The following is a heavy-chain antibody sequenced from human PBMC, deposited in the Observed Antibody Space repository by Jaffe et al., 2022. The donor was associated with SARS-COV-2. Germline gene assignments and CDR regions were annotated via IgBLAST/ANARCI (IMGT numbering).Heavy chain of an antibody. CDR3: ASTGSISPGRYSSSWFTRSNWFDP. D-gene: IGHD6-13*01. Sequence: EVQLVESGGGLVQPGGSLRLSCAASGFTFSSYSMNWVRQAPGKGLEWVSYISSSSSTIYYADSVKGRFTISRDNAKNSLYLQMNSLRDEDTAVYYCASTGSISPGRYSSSWFTRSNWFDPWGQGTLVTVSS. CDR2: ISSSSSTI. CDR1: GFTFSSYS. J-gene: IGHJ5*02. V-gene: IGHV3-48*02.